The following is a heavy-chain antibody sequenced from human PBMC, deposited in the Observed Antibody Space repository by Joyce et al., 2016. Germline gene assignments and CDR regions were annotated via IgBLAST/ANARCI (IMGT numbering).Heavy chain of an antibody. V-gene: IGHV2-70*01. J-gene: IGHJ4*02. Sequence: QVTLRESVPALVKSTQTLTLTCSFSGFSLSTDGMCVSWIRQPPGKALEWLALVDWDDEKYYTTSLKTRLTISKDTSKNQVVLSMTNMDPVDTATYYCARIRRGYGDYGFDYWGQGTLVTVSS. CDR2: VDWDDEK. CDR1: GFSLSTDGMC. CDR3: ARIRRGYGDYGFDY. D-gene: IGHD4-17*01.